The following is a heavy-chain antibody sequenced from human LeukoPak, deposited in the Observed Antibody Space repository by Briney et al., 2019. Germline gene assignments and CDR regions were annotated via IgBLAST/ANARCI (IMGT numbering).Heavy chain of an antibody. D-gene: IGHD3-3*01. CDR1: GGSISSRSYY. CDR3: ARIGDFWSGYGYYFDY. CDR2: IYTSGST. V-gene: IGHV4-61*02. J-gene: IGHJ4*02. Sequence: PSETLSLTCVVSGGSISSRSYYWSWLRQPAGKGLEWIGRIYTSGSTNYNPSLKSRVTISVDTSKNQFSLKLSSVTAADTAVYYCARIGDFWSGYGYYFDYWGQGTLVTVSS.